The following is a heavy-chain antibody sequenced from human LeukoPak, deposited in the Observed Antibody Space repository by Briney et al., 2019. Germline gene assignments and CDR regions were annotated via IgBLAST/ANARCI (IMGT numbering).Heavy chain of an antibody. D-gene: IGHD3-10*01. V-gene: IGHV1-2*02. J-gene: IGHJ3*02. CDR3: ALIYYGYDAFDI. CDR1: GYTFTGYY. Sequence: VASVKVSCKASGYTFTGYYMHWVRQAPGQGLEWMGWINPNSGGTNYAQKFQGRVTMTRDTSISTAYMELSRLRSDDTAVYYCALIYYGYDAFDIWGQGTMVTVSS. CDR2: INPNSGGT.